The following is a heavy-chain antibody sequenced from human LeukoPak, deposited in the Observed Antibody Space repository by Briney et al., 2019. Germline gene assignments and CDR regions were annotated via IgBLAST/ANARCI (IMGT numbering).Heavy chain of an antibody. V-gene: IGHV4-30-4*08. CDR3: ARGGGYGDHDY. Sequence: SQTLSLTCTVSGGTISSGDYYWSWIRQPPGKGLEWIGYIYYSGSTYYNPSLKSRVTISVDTSKNQFSLKLSSVTAADTAVYYCARGGGYGDHDYWGQGTLVTVSS. D-gene: IGHD4-17*01. CDR1: GGTISSGDYY. J-gene: IGHJ4*02. CDR2: IYYSGST.